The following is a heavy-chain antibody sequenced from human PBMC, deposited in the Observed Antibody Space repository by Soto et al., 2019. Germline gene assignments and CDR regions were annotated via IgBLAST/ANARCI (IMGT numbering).Heavy chain of an antibody. CDR2: VKDGGST. D-gene: IGHD5-12*01. CDR1: GGSLTGYY. CDR3: ARGQEGIVATH. V-gene: IGHV4-34*01. J-gene: IGHJ4*02. Sequence: QVQLQQWGAGLLKPSETLSLTCTVNGGSLTGYYWSWIRQPPGKGLEWIGEVKDGGSTNYSPSLRGRVSISADTYTNHFSLRLTSVTAADTAGYFCARGQEGIVATHWDQGALVTVSS.